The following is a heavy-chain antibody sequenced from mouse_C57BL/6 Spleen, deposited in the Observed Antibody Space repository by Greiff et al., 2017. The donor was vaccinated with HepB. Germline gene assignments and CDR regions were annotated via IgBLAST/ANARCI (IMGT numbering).Heavy chain of an antibody. D-gene: IGHD1-1*01. J-gene: IGHJ1*03. V-gene: IGHV1-74*01. Sequence: QVQLQQPGAELVKPGASVKVSCKASGYTFTSYWMHWVKQRPGQGLEWIGRIHPSDSDTNYNQKFKGKATLTVDKSSSTAYMQLSSRTSEDSAVYYCAISNYYGSSYSWYIDVWGTGTTVTVSS. CDR1: GYTFTSYW. CDR3: AISNYYGSSYSWYIDV. CDR2: IHPSDSDT.